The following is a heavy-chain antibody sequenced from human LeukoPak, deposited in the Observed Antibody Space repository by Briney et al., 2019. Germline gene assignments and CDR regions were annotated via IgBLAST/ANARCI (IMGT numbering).Heavy chain of an antibody. V-gene: IGHV4-39*07. Sequence: SETLSLTCTVSGGSISSSSYYWGWIRQPPGKGLEWIGSIYYSGSTYYNPSLKSRVTMSVDTSKNQFSLKLSSVAAADTAVYYCAREVSGGWPYYYYYMDVWGKGTTVTISS. CDR3: AREVSGGWPYYYYYMDV. CDR2: IYYSGST. D-gene: IGHD6-19*01. CDR1: GGSISSSSYY. J-gene: IGHJ6*03.